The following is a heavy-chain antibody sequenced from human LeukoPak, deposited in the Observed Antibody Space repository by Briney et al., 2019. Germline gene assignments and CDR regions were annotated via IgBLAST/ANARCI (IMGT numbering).Heavy chain of an antibody. V-gene: IGHV3-74*01. Sequence: PGGSLRLSRAASGFTFSTYWMHWVRQTPGKGLVWVSSIRNDGTTTNYADSVKGRFTISRDNAKNTLYLQMNSLRAEDTAVYYCVRLYKIEGADLWGRGTLVTVSS. CDR1: GFTFSTYW. J-gene: IGHJ2*01. CDR3: VRLYKIEGADL. CDR2: IRNDGTTT. D-gene: IGHD1-14*01.